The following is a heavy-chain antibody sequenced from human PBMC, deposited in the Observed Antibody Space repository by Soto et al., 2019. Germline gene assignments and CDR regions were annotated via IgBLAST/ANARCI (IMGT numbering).Heavy chain of an antibody. J-gene: IGHJ3*02. V-gene: IGHV1-8*01. CDR1: GYTFTSYD. CDR2: MNPSSGNK. Sequence: QVQLVQSGAEVKKPGASVKVSCKASGYTFTSYDINWVRQAAGQGLEWLGWMNPSSGNKAYAQNFQGRDTMTRNTSISTAYLELTSLTSEATAAHYCARGGVSRGAFVISGRGTLVTVTS. CDR3: ARGGVSRGAFVI. D-gene: IGHD3-10*01.